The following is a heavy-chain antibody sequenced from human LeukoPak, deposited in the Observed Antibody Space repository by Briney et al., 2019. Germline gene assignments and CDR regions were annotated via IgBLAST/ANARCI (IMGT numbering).Heavy chain of an antibody. D-gene: IGHD2-2*01. CDR3: AKSAIVVVPAAMKTVKGNFDY. J-gene: IGHJ4*02. V-gene: IGHV3-23*01. CDR2: ISGSGGST. CDR1: GFTFSSYA. Sequence: PGGSLRLSCAASGFTFSSYAMSWVRQAPGKGLEWVSAISGSGGSTYYVDSVKGRFTISRDNSKNTLYLQMNSLRAEDTAVYYCAKSAIVVVPAAMKTVKGNFDYWGQGTLVTVSS.